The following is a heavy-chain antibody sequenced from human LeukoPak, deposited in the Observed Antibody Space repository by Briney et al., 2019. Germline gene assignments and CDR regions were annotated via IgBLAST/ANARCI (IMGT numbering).Heavy chain of an antibody. Sequence: SETLSLTCTVSGGSIRSSYYYWGWIRQPPGKGLEWIATISYSGSTTSYNPSLKSRVTISVDTSKNQFSLKLSSVTAADTAVYYCASNHYYDSSGYGIDDSNWFDPWGQGTLVTVSS. CDR3: ASNHYYDSSGYGIDDSNWFDP. CDR2: ISYSGSTT. V-gene: IGHV4-39*01. D-gene: IGHD3-22*01. CDR1: GGSIRSSYYY. J-gene: IGHJ5*02.